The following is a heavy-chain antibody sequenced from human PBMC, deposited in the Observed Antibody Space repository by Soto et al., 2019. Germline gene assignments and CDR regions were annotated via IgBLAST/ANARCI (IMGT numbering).Heavy chain of an antibody. CDR3: ARDRLGYCSSTSCPVYYFDY. V-gene: IGHV1-2*04. Sequence: ASVKVSCKASGYTFTGYYMHWVRQAPGQGLEWMGWINPNSGGTNYAQKFQGWVTMTRDTSISTAYMELSRLRSDDTAVYYCARDRLGYCSSTSCPVYYFDYWGQGTLVTVSS. J-gene: IGHJ4*02. CDR1: GYTFTGYY. D-gene: IGHD2-2*01. CDR2: INPNSGGT.